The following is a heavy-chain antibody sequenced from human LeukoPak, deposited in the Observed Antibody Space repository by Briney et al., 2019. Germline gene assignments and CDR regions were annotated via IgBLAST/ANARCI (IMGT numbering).Heavy chain of an antibody. CDR1: GFTFSSYA. J-gene: IGHJ4*02. D-gene: IGHD2-8*01. V-gene: IGHV3-23*01. CDR2: ISDSGGST. Sequence: GGSLRLSCAASGFTFSSYATSWVRQAPGKGLGWVSAISDSGGSTYDADSVKGRFTISRDNSKNTLYLQMNSLRAEDTAVYYCAKDTSIGRYCTNGVCSPFDYWGQGTLVIVSS. CDR3: AKDTSIGRYCTNGVCSPFDY.